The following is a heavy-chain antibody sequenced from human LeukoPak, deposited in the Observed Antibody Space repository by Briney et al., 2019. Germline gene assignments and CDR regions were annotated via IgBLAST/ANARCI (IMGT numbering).Heavy chain of an antibody. CDR3: ARAEETSSSWYGYYFDY. D-gene: IGHD6-13*01. Sequence: PSETLSLTCTVSGGSISSGSYYWSWLRQPPGKGLEWIGYFYYSGSTNYNPSLKSRVTISVDTSKNQFSLKLSSVTAADTAVYYCARAEETSSSWYGYYFDYWGQGTLVAVSS. V-gene: IGHV4-61*01. J-gene: IGHJ4*02. CDR2: FYYSGST. CDR1: GGSISSGSYY.